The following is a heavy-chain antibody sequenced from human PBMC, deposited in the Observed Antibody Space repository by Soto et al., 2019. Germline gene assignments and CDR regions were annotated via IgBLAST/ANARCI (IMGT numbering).Heavy chain of an antibody. Sequence: GGSLRLSCAASGFTFSSYGMHWVRQAPGKGLEWVAVIWYDGSNKYYADSVKGRFTISRDNSKNTLYLQMNSLRAEDTAVYYCARETLSSGYYLNFDYWGQGTLVTVSS. J-gene: IGHJ4*02. V-gene: IGHV3-33*01. CDR3: ARETLSSGYYLNFDY. D-gene: IGHD3-22*01. CDR1: GFTFSSYG. CDR2: IWYDGSNK.